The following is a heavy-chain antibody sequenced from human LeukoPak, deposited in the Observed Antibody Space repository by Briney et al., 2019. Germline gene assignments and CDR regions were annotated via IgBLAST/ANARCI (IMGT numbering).Heavy chain of an antibody. CDR2: FYYNGNT. D-gene: IGHD6-19*01. CDR1: GGSVSSDIYY. J-gene: IGHJ4*02. CDR3: ARGRIPVAGTKNYFDY. Sequence: SETLSLTCTVSGGSVSSDIYYWTWVRQPPGKGLEWIGYFYYNGNTNYNPSLKSRVTISVDTSKNQFSLTLSSVTAADTAVYYCARGRIPVAGTKNYFDYWGQGTLVTVSS. V-gene: IGHV4-61*01.